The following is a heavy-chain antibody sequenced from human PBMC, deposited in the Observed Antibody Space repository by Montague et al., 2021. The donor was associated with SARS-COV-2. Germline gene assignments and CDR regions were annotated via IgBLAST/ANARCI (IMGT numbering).Heavy chain of an antibody. CDR3: ARDSGYYDSSGYSYDAFDI. CDR2: IYHTGST. V-gene: IGHV4-31*03. Sequence: TLSLTCTVSGGSISSGGYYWSWIRQHPGKGLEWIGYIYHTGSTXYKPSLKSRVTISKETSKNHFSLNLSPVTAADSAVYYCARDSGYYDSSGYSYDAFDIWGQGTKVTVSS. CDR1: GGSISSGGYY. D-gene: IGHD3-22*01. J-gene: IGHJ3*02.